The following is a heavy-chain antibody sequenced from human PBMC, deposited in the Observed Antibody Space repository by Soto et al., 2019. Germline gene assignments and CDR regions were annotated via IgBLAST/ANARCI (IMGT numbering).Heavy chain of an antibody. J-gene: IGHJ6*02. CDR1: GGTFSSYA. CDR2: IIPIFGTA. V-gene: IGHV1-69*01. CDR3: ATKSDVVELPTEGYYYGMDV. Sequence: QVQLVQSGAEVKKSGSSVKVSCKASGGTFSSYAISWVRQAPGQGLEWMGGIIPIFGTANYAQKFRGRVRITADDSTSTAYMELSSLKSEDTAVYYCATKSDVVELPTEGYYYGMDVWGQGTTVTVSS. D-gene: IGHD2-2*01.